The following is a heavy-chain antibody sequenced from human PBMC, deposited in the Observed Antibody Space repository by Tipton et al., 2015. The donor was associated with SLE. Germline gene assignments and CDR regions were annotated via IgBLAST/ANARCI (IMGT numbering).Heavy chain of an antibody. Sequence: TLSLTCAVYGGSFSGYYWSWIRQPPGKGLEWIGEINHSGSTNYNPSLKSRVTISVDTSKSQFSLKLNSVTAADTAVYYCARGGIQLWNWFDPWGQGTLVTVSS. CDR2: INHSGST. V-gene: IGHV4-34*01. J-gene: IGHJ5*02. CDR1: GGSFSGYY. D-gene: IGHD5-18*01. CDR3: ARGGIQLWNWFDP.